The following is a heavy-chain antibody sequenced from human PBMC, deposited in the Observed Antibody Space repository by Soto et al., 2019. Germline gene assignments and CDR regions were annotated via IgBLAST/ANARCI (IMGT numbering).Heavy chain of an antibody. D-gene: IGHD6-13*01. Sequence: SLRLSCAASGFAFDDYVMHWVRQPPGRGLGWVSGITWNGGTIRYVDSVKCRFTISRDNAENSLYLQMNSLRPEDTAVSYCAKGGSAALIAPSGRDNWFDPWGQGTQVTVPQ. CDR2: ITWNGGTI. CDR1: GFAFDDYV. J-gene: IGHJ5*02. V-gene: IGHV3-9*01. CDR3: AKGGSAALIAPSGRDNWFDP.